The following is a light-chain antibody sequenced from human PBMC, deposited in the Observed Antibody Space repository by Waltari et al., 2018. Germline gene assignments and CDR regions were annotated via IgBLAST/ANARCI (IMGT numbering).Light chain of an antibody. CDR1: QSVSSN. J-gene: IGKJ2*01. Sequence: EIVMTQSPATLSVSPGERATLSCRASQSVSSNLAWYQQKPGQAPRLLIYGASTRATDIPGRFSGSGSGTEFTLTISSLQSEDFAIYYCQQYNNWYTFGQGTKLEIK. V-gene: IGKV3-15*01. CDR3: QQYNNWYT. CDR2: GAS.